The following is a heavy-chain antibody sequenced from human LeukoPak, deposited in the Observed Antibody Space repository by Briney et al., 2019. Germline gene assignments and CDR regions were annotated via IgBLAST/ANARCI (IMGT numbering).Heavy chain of an antibody. CDR1: GYTFTSYG. CDR3: ARVLGQQPVRGRNWFDP. J-gene: IGHJ5*02. CDR2: ISAYNGNT. D-gene: IGHD6-13*01. V-gene: IGHV1-18*01. Sequence: ASVKVSCKASGYTFTSYGISWVRQAPGQGLEWMGWISAYNGNTNYAQKLQGRVTMTTDTSTSTAYMELRSLRSDDTAVYYCARVLGQQPVRGRNWFDPWGQGTLVTVSS.